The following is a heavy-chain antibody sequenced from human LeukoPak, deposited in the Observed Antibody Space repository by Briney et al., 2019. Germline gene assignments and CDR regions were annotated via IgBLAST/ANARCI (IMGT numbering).Heavy chain of an antibody. Sequence: GGSLRLSCTASGFSFSDEYMSWIRQAPGRGLEWISYISNSGHSIFYADSVKGRFTISRDNAKNSLFLQMGSLRAEDTAVYYCARARGAGPGAHFDYWGQGTLATVSS. J-gene: IGHJ4*02. D-gene: IGHD3-10*01. V-gene: IGHV3-11*01. CDR1: GFSFSDEY. CDR3: ARARGAGPGAHFDY. CDR2: ISNSGHSI.